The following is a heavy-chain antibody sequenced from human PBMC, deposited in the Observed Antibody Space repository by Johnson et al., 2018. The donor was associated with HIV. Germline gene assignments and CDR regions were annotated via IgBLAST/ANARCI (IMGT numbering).Heavy chain of an antibody. D-gene: IGHD6-6*01. CDR2: LSGSGGST. Sequence: MLLVESGGGVVQPGGSLRRSCAASGFTFSSYAMSWVRQAPVKGLEWVSALSGSGGSTYSADSVQGRFTLSRYNSKNTVYLQMNSLRAGDKAVYYCAREVGSWYSSSSGAVDIWGQGTMVTGSS. CDR3: AREVGSWYSSSSGAVDI. J-gene: IGHJ3*02. V-gene: IGHV3-23*04. CDR1: GFTFSSYA.